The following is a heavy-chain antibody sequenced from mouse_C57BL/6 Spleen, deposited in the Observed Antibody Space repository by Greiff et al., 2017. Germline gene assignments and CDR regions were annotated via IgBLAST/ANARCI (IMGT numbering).Heavy chain of an antibody. J-gene: IGHJ3*01. CDR1: GFTFSDYY. D-gene: IGHD2-4*01. CDR3: ARPDYDGDWFAY. Sequence: EVKLVESGGGLVQPGGSLKLSCAASGFTFSDYYMYWVRQTPEKRLEWVAYISNGGGSTYYPDTVKGRFTISRDNAKNTLYLQMSRLKSEDTAMYYCARPDYDGDWFAYWGQGTLVTVSA. V-gene: IGHV5-12*01. CDR2: ISNGGGST.